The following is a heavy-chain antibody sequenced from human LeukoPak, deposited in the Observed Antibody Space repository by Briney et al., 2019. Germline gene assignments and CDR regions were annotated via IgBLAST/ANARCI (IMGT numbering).Heavy chain of an antibody. Sequence: GGSLRLSCAASGFTFSSYAMNWVRQAPGKRLEWVSYISSSSSAISYADSVKGRFTISRDNAKNSLYLQMDSLRDEDTAVYYCARDTTLNDWGQGTLVTVSS. CDR1: GFTFSSYA. J-gene: IGHJ4*02. V-gene: IGHV3-48*02. D-gene: IGHD1-14*01. CDR3: ARDTTLND. CDR2: ISSSSSAI.